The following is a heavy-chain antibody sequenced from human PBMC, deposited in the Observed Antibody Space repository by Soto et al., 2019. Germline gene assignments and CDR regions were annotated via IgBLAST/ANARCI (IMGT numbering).Heavy chain of an antibody. D-gene: IGHD2-15*01. Sequence: GGSLRLSCAASGFTFSSYAMSWVRQAPGKGLEWVSAISGSGGSTYYADSVKGRFTISRDNSKNTLYLQMNSLRAEDTAVYYCAKDRRYCSGGSCYSGFDYWGQGTLVTVPS. V-gene: IGHV3-23*01. CDR3: AKDRRYCSGGSCYSGFDY. J-gene: IGHJ4*02. CDR1: GFTFSSYA. CDR2: ISGSGGST.